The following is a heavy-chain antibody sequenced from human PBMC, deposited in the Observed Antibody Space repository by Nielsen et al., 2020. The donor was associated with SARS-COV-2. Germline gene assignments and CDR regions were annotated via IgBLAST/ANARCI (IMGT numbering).Heavy chain of an antibody. D-gene: IGHD1-26*01. CDR2: IYSGGST. J-gene: IGHJ4*02. CDR3: AKRWELAY. CDR1: GFTVSSNY. V-gene: IGHV3-53*01. Sequence: GESLKISCAASGFTVSSNYMSWVRQAPGKGLEWVSVIYSGGSTYYADSVKGRFTISRDNSKNTLYLQMNSLRAEDTAVYYCAKRWELAYWGQGTLVTVSS.